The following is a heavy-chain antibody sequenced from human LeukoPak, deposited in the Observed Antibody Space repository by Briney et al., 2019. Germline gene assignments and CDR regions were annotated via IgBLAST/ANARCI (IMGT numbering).Heavy chain of an antibody. J-gene: IGHJ3*02. CDR3: ARGESGTQTGAFDI. CDR1: GGSISSGGYS. Sequence: PSETLSLTCAVSGGSISSGGYSWSWIRQPPGKGLEWIGYIYHSGSTYYNPSLKSRVTISVDRSKNQFSLKLSSVTAADTAVYYCARGESGTQTGAFDIWGQGTMVTVSS. V-gene: IGHV4-30-2*01. D-gene: IGHD1-26*01. CDR2: IYHSGST.